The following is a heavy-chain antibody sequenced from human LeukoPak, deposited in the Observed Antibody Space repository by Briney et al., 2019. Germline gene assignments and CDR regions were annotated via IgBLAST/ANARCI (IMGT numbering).Heavy chain of an antibody. D-gene: IGHD6-19*01. Sequence: PGGSLRLSCGASGFDFSTSWMGWVRQAPGKGLEWVINISPDGNERYSVDSVKGRFTISRDNAENSLYLQMKGLEVEDTAMYYCTRDGSGWSVYWGQGALVTVSS. CDR3: TRDGSGWSVY. J-gene: IGHJ4*02. V-gene: IGHV3-7*01. CDR2: ISPDGNER. CDR1: GFDFSTSW.